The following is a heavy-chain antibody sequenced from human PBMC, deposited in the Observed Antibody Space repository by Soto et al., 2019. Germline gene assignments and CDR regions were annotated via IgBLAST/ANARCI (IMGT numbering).Heavy chain of an antibody. CDR2: IYYSGST. CDR1: GGSISSNNYY. Sequence: QLQLQESGPGLVKPSETLSLTCTVSGGSISSNNYYWGWIRQPPGKGLEWIGSIYYSGSTYYNPSRKSRRSISLDAPKNQLSLKLKSGTAADAAVLFCARNYDRSGYYGPYDFDYWGQGTLVTVSS. J-gene: IGHJ4*02. CDR3: ARNYDRSGYYGPYDFDY. V-gene: IGHV4-39*01. D-gene: IGHD3-22*01.